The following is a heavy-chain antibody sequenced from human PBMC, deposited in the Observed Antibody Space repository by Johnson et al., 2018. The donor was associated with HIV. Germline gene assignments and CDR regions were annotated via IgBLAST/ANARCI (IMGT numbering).Heavy chain of an antibody. Sequence: VQLVESGGGLVQPGGSLRLSCAASGFTFSSYAMNWVRQAPGKGLEWVSAISNTGGRTYYSDSVKGRFTISRDNAKNSLYLQMNSLRAEDTAVYFCARVTKYYFDSSVDAFDIWGQGTVVTVSS. CDR3: ARVTKYYFDSSVDAFDI. CDR2: ISNTGGRT. CDR1: GFTFSSYA. V-gene: IGHV3-23*04. J-gene: IGHJ3*02. D-gene: IGHD3-22*01.